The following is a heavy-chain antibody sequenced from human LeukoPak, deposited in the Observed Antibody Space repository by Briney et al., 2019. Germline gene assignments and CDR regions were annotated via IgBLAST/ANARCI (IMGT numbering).Heavy chain of an antibody. CDR2: ISGSGGST. J-gene: IGHJ4*02. D-gene: IGHD6-13*01. V-gene: IGHV3-23*01. CDR1: GFDFGSYA. CDR3: AKELKFIAALNY. Sequence: GGSLRLSCAASGFDFGSYAINWVRQAPGKGLEWVSAISGSGGSTHYADSVKGRFTISRDNSKNTLYLQMNSLRAEDTAVYYCAKELKFIAALNYWGQGTLVTVSS.